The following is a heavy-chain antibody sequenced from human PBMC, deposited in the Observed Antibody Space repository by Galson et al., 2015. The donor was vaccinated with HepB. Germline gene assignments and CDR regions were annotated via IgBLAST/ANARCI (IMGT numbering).Heavy chain of an antibody. CDR2: IYPGDSDT. CDR3: ARLGSSSTPRAYFDY. CDR1: GYSFTSYW. V-gene: IGHV5-51*01. Sequence: QSGAEVKKPGESLKISCKGSGYSFTSYWIGWVRQMPGKGLEWMGIIYPGDSDTRYSPSFQGQVTISADKSISTAYLQWSSLKASDTAMYYCARLGSSSTPRAYFDYWGQGTLVTVSS. D-gene: IGHD2-15*01. J-gene: IGHJ4*02.